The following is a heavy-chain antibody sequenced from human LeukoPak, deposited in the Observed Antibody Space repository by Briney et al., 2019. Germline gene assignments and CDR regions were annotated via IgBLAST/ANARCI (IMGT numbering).Heavy chain of an antibody. D-gene: IGHD3-9*01. J-gene: IGHJ4*02. CDR1: GGSISSSSYY. CDR2: IYYSGST. Sequence: SETLSLTCTVSGGSISSSSYYWGWIRQPPGKGLEWIGSIYYSGSTYYNPSLKSRVTISVDTSKNQFSLKLSSVTAADTAVYYCARYFDWFHFDYWGQGTLVTVSS. CDR3: ARYFDWFHFDY. V-gene: IGHV4-39*07.